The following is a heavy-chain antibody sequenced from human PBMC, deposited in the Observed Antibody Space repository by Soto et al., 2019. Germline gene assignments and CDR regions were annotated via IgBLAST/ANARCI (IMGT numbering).Heavy chain of an antibody. CDR3: ARARYDSSGYYYFDY. CDR1: GASLSSGSYF. D-gene: IGHD3-22*01. V-gene: IGHV4-61*01. Sequence: PSETLSLTCTVSGASLSSGSYFWSWIRQPPGKGLEYIGYMYYSWSTKYNPSLKSRVTISVDTSKNQFSLKLSSVTAADTAVYYCARARYDSSGYYYFDYWGQGTLVTVSS. CDR2: MYYSWST. J-gene: IGHJ4*02.